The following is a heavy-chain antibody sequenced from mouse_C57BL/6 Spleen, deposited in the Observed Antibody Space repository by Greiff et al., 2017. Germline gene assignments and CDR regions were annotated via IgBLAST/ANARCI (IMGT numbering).Heavy chain of an antibody. D-gene: IGHD1-1*01. V-gene: IGHV14-3*01. CDR1: GFTIKNTY. Sequence: EVQLQQSVAELVRPGASVKLSCTASGFTIKNTYMHWVKQRPEQGLEWIGRIEPANGNTKYAPKFQGKATITADTSSNTAYLQLSSLTSEDTAIDYCARDDGSSSSRYFDVWGTGTTVTVSS. CDR2: IEPANGNT. J-gene: IGHJ1*03. CDR3: ARDDGSSSSRYFDV.